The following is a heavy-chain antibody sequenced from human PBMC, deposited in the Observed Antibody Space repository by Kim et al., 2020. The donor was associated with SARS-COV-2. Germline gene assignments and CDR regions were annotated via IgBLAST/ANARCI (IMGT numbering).Heavy chain of an antibody. Sequence: TNYAQKLQGRVTMTTDTSTSTAYMELRSLRSDDTAVYYCARDLSEGEFDYWGQGTLVTVSS. D-gene: IGHD3-16*01. CDR3: ARDLSEGEFDY. J-gene: IGHJ4*02. CDR2: T. V-gene: IGHV1-18*01.